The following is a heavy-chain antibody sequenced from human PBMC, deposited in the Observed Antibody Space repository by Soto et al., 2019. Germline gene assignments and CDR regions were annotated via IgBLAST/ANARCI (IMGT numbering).Heavy chain of an antibody. J-gene: IGHJ5*02. Sequence: PSETLSFTCAVSGGSISSGGYSWSWIRQPPGKGLEWIGYIYHSGSTYYNPSLKSRVTISVDRSKNQFSLKLSSVTAADTAVYYCARGGVPSSSPNWFDPWGQGTLVTVSS. CDR3: ARGGVPSSSPNWFDP. D-gene: IGHD6-13*01. V-gene: IGHV4-30-2*01. CDR1: GGSISSGGYS. CDR2: IYHSGST.